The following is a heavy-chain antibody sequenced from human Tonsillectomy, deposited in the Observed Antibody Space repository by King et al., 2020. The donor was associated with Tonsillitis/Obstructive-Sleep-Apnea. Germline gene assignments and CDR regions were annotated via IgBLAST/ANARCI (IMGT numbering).Heavy chain of an antibody. D-gene: IGHD3-10*01. CDR3: ARGLPLWFRPYFDY. CDR1: GGSFSGYY. CDR2: INHSGST. Sequence: VQLPQWGAGLLKPSETLSLTCAVYGGSFSGYYWSWIRQPPGKGLEWIGEINHSGSTNYNPSLKSRVTISVDTSKNQFSLKLSSVTAADTAVYYCARGLPLWFRPYFDYWGQGTLVTVSS. V-gene: IGHV4-34*01. J-gene: IGHJ4*02.